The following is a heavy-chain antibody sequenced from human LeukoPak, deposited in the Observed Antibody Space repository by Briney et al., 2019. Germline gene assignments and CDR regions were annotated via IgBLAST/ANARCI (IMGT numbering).Heavy chain of an antibody. V-gene: IGHV3-48*03. D-gene: IGHD6-13*01. CDR3: ASSRGSWPDYFDY. CDR2: ISSSGSTI. CDR1: GFTFSSYE. J-gene: IGHJ4*02. Sequence: GGSLRLSCAASGFTFSSYEMNWVRQAPGKGLEWISYISSSGSTIYYADSVKGRFTISRVNAKNSLYLQMNSLRAEDTAVYYCASSRGSWPDYFDYWGQGTLVTVSS.